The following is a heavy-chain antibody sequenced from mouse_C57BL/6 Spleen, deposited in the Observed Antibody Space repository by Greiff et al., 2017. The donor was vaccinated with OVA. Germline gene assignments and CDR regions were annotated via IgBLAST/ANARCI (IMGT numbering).Heavy chain of an antibody. V-gene: IGHV1-80*01. CDR2: IYPGDGDT. CDR1: GYAFSSYW. CDR3: ARRIYYDYDGYAMDY. D-gene: IGHD2-4*01. J-gene: IGHJ4*01. Sequence: QVQLKQSGAELVKPGASVKISCKASGYAFSSYWMNWVKQRPGQGLEWIGQIYPGDGDTNYNGKFKGKATLTADKSSSTAYMQLSSLTSEDSAVYFCARRIYYDYDGYAMDYWGQGTSVTVSS.